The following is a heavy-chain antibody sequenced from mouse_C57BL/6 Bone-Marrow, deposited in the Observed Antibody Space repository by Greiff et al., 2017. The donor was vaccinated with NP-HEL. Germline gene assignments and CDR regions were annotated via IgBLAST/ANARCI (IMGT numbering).Heavy chain of an antibody. CDR3: ARNYYSNYCYAMDY. CDR1: VYTFTRSW. CDR2: IDPSAIYT. J-gene: IGHJ4*01. V-gene: IGHV1-69*01. Sequence: QVQLQQPGAELVMPGASLKLSFQASVYTFTRSWMHWVKQRPGQGLEWIGEIDPSAIYTNYNQKFKGKSTLTVDKSSSTAYMQLSSLTSEDSAVYYCARNYYSNYCYAMDYWGQGTSVTVSS. D-gene: IGHD2-5*01.